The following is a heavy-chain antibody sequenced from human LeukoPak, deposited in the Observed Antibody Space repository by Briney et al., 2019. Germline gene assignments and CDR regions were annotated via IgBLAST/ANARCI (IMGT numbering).Heavy chain of an antibody. CDR1: GGSFSGYH. J-gene: IGHJ5*02. CDR2: INHSGST. V-gene: IGHV4-34*01. D-gene: IGHD3-10*01. Sequence: PSETLSRTCAVYGGSFSGYHWSWIRQPPGKGLEWIGKINHSGSTSYNPSLESRATISVDTPKNQLSLKMSSVTAADTAVYYCARETMVRGVISGWFDPWGQGTLVTVSS. CDR3: ARETMVRGVISGWFDP.